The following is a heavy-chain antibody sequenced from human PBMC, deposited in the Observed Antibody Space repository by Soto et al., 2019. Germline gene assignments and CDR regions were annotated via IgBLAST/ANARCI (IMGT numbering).Heavy chain of an antibody. CDR2: IYYSGST. CDR1: GGSISSYY. CDR3: ARVYYFGSGSTYNYYCNV. J-gene: IGHJ6*03. V-gene: IGHV4-59*01. Sequence: SETLSLTCTVSGGSISSYYWSWIRQPPGKGLEWIGYIYYSGSTNYNPSLKSRVTISVDTSKNQFSLTLSSVTAADTAVYYCARVYYFGSGSTYNYYCNVWGKGPTVTVSS. D-gene: IGHD3-10*01.